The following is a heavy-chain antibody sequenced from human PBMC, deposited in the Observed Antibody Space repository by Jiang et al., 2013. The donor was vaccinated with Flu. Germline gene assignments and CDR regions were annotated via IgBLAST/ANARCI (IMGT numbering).Heavy chain of an antibody. J-gene: IGHJ3*02. CDR3: ARDLYCSGGGCYGLRNAYDI. CDR2: IYGSGNT. D-gene: IGHD2-15*01. Sequence: PGLVKPSQDLSLTCTVSGASISSETSYWSWIRQPAGKGLEWVGRIYGSGNTNYNPSLRSRVTISADTSQNHFSLKLNSVTAADTAVYYCARDLYCSGGGCYGLRNAYDIWGQGIMVTVSS. V-gene: IGHV4-61*02. CDR1: GASISSETSY.